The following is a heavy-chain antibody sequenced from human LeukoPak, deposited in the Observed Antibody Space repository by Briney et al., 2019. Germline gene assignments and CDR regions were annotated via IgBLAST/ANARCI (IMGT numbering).Heavy chain of an antibody. Sequence: SETLSLTCAVYGGSFSGYYWSWIRQPPGKGLEWIEEINHSGSTNYNPSLKSRVTISVDTSKNQFSLKLSSVTAADTAVYYCARLHYYDSSGQDYWGQGTLVTVSS. D-gene: IGHD3-22*01. CDR2: INHSGST. CDR1: GGSFSGYY. CDR3: ARLHYYDSSGQDY. V-gene: IGHV4-34*01. J-gene: IGHJ4*02.